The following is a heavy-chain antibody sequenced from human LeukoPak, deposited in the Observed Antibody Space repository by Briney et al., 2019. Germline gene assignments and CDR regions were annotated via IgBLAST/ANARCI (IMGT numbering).Heavy chain of an antibody. CDR2: IYYSGST. V-gene: IGHV4-39*01. CDR3: ASPTSGSYSAPFDY. CDR1: GGSISSSNYS. J-gene: IGHJ4*02. D-gene: IGHD1-26*01. Sequence: SETLSLTCTVSGGSISSSNYSWGWIRQPPGTGLEWIGSIYYSGSTYSNPSLKSRVTISVDTSKNQFSLKLSSVTAADTAVYYCASPTSGSYSAPFDYWGQGTLVTVSS.